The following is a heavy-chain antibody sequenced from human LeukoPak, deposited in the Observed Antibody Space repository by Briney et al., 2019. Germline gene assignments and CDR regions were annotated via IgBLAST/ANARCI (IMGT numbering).Heavy chain of an antibody. CDR3: ARDLSGVTGYTYGRGIDY. D-gene: IGHD5-18*01. CDR1: GFAFSSYA. J-gene: IGHJ4*02. V-gene: IGHV3-30*04. Sequence: GSLRLSCAASGFAFSSYAMHWVRQAPGKGLEWVAVISYDGSNKYYADSVKGRFTISRDNAKTSLYLQMNSLRAEDTAVYYCARDLSGVTGYTYGRGIDYWGQGTLVTVSS. CDR2: ISYDGSNK.